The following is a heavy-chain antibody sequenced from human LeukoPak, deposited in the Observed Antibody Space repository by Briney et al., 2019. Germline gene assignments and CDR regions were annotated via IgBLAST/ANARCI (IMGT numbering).Heavy chain of an antibody. D-gene: IGHD1-26*01. V-gene: IGHV3-23*01. Sequence: GSLRLSCAASGFTFSSYAMSWVRQAPGKGLEWVSAISDSGGSTYYADSVKGRFTISRDNSKNTLYLQMNSLRAEDTAVYYCAKDVLGGSHWDAFDIWGQGTTVTVSS. CDR2: ISDSGGST. CDR1: GFTFSSYA. CDR3: AKDVLGGSHWDAFDI. J-gene: IGHJ3*02.